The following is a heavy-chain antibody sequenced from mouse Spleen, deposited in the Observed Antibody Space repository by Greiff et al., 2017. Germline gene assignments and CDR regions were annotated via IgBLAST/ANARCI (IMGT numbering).Heavy chain of an antibody. CDR3: ARGWLLPYAMDY. Sequence: EVQRVESGPGLVKPSQSLSLTCSVTGYSITSGYYWNWIRQFPGNKLEWMGYISYDGSNNYNPSLKNRISITRDTSKNQFFLKLNSVTTEDTATYYCARGWLLPYAMDYWGQGTSVTVSS. V-gene: IGHV3-6*01. D-gene: IGHD2-3*01. J-gene: IGHJ4*01. CDR1: GYSITSGYY. CDR2: ISYDGSN.